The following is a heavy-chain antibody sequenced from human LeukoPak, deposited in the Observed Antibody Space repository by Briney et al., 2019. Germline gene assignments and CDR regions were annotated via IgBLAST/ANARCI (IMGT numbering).Heavy chain of an antibody. D-gene: IGHD6-6*01. V-gene: IGHV1-46*01. J-gene: IGHJ4*02. CDR3: ARVPTEYSSSSGYFDY. Sequence: ASVKVSCKASGYTFTSYYMHWVRQAPGQGLEWMGIINPSGGSTSNAQKFQGRVTMTRDTSTSTVYMELSSLRSEDPAVYYCARVPTEYSSSSGYFDYWGQGTLVTVPS. CDR2: INPSGGST. CDR1: GYTFTSYY.